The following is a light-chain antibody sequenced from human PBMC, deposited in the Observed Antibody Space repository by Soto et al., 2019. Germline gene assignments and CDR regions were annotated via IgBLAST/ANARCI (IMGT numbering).Light chain of an antibody. Sequence: EIVLTQSPGTLSLFPGERATLSCRATQSVNSDYLAWYQQRPGQAPRLLIYIASRRATGIPDGFSGSRSGADFTITISRLEPEDFAVYYCQQFGTSAWTFGQGTKVGIQ. V-gene: IGKV3-20*01. CDR1: QSVNSDY. CDR2: IAS. J-gene: IGKJ1*01. CDR3: QQFGTSAWT.